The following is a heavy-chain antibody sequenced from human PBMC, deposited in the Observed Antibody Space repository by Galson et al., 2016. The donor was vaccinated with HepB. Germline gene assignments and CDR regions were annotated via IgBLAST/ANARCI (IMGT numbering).Heavy chain of an antibody. CDR3: AREDLPGDNYSGIDG. J-gene: IGHJ6*04. D-gene: IGHD3-16*01. CDR1: GGTFTRYT. CDR2: IIPILDTA. Sequence: SVKVSCKASGGTFTRYTFNWVRQAPGQGLEWIGRIIPILDTAAYGQKFQDRLTITADKSTNTVYMELSNLRSEDTAVFYCAREDLPGDNYSGIDGWGEGTTVTVSS. V-gene: IGHV1-69*08.